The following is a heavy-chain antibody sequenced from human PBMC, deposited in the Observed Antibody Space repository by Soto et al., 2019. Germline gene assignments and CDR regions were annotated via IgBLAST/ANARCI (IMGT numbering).Heavy chain of an antibody. J-gene: IGHJ6*02. V-gene: IGHV3-15*07. CDR2: IKSKTDGGTT. CDR3: TTDDYGDYVGGVYYYYGMDV. CDR1: GFTFSNAW. Sequence: EVQLVESGGGLVKPGGSLRLSCAASGFTFSNAWMNWVRQAPGKGLEWVGRIKSKTDGGTTDYAAPVKGRFTISRDDSKNTLYLQMNGLKTEDTAVYYCTTDDYGDYVGGVYYYYGMDVWGQGTTVTVSS. D-gene: IGHD4-17*01.